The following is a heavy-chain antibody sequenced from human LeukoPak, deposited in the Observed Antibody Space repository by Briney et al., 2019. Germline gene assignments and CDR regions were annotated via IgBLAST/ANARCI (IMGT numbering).Heavy chain of an antibody. CDR3: ARRVSMIDYNWFDP. D-gene: IGHD3-22*01. CDR2: ISSSSSYI. Sequence: GGSLRLSCAASGFTFSSYSMNWVRQAPGKGLEWVSSISSSSSYIYYADSVKGRFTISRDNAKNSLYLQMNSLRAEDTAVYYCARRVSMIDYNWFDPWGQGTLVTVSS. J-gene: IGHJ5*02. CDR1: GFTFSSYS. V-gene: IGHV3-21*01.